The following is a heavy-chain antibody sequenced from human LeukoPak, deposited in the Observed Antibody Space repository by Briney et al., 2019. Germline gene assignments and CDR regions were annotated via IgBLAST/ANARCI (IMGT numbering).Heavy chain of an antibody. CDR3: ARVVTVFGVVLISPYYYYYMDV. D-gene: IGHD3-3*01. Sequence: GGSLRLSCAASEFTFSSYWMSWVRQAPGKGLEWVSVIYSGGSTYYADSVKGRFTISRDNSKNTLYLQMNSLRAEDTAVYYCARVVTVFGVVLISPYYYYYMDVWGKGTTVTVSS. V-gene: IGHV3-66*01. CDR2: IYSGGST. J-gene: IGHJ6*03. CDR1: EFTFSSYW.